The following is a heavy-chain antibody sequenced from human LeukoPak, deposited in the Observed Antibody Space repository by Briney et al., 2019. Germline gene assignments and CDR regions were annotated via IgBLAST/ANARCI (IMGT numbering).Heavy chain of an antibody. J-gene: IGHJ3*02. V-gene: IGHV1-24*01. CDR3: ATGLPRPVHAFDI. Sequence: ASVKASCKVSGYTLTELSMHWVRQAPGKGLEWMGGFDPEDGETIYAQKFQGRVTMTEDTSTDTAYMELSSLRSEDTAVYYCATGLPRPVHAFDIWGQGAMVTVSS. CDR2: FDPEDGET. CDR1: GYTLTELS. D-gene: IGHD4-11*01.